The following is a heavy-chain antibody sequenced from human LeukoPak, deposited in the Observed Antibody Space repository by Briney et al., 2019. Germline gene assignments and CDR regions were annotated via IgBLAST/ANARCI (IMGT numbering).Heavy chain of an antibody. D-gene: IGHD3-10*01. CDR1: GGSISSYY. CDR3: ARGGSYYDPSLSDSFDV. J-gene: IGHJ3*01. CDR2: IYYSGST. V-gene: IGHV4-59*01. Sequence: SETLSLTCTVSGGSISSYYWSWIRQPPGKGLEWIGYIYYSGSTNYNPSLKSRVTISVDTSKNQFSLKLSSVTAADTAVYYCARGGSYYDPSLSDSFDVWGQGTMVTVSS.